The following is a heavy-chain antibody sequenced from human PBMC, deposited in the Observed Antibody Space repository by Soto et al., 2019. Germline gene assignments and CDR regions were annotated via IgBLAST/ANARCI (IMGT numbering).Heavy chain of an antibody. CDR3: ARDRNDILTGYYASTGFDP. V-gene: IGHV1-69*01. D-gene: IGHD3-9*01. CDR2: IIPIFGTA. CDR1: GGTFSSYA. Sequence: QVQLVQSGAEVKKPGSSVKVSCKASGGTFSSYAISWVRQAPGQGLEWMGGIIPIFGTANSAQKFQGIVTITTDESTSTAYMELSSLRSEDTAVYYCARDRNDILTGYYASTGFDPWGQGTLVTVSS. J-gene: IGHJ5*02.